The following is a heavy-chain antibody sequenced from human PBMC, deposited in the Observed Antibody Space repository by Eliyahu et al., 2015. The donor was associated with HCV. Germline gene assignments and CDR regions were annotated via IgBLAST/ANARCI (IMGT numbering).Heavy chain of an antibody. V-gene: IGHV2-5*02. D-gene: IGHD4-17*01. CDR2: IYWDNDK. CDR1: GFAFNTXGVG. J-gene: IGHJ3*01. Sequence: QITLKESVPTLVKPTQTLTXTCTFSGFAFNTXGVGVAWIRXPPGKALQWLAIIYWDNDKRYSPSLKSRLTITKDSSKNQILLTLTDMDPADTATYYCAHATVTHAFDVWGQGTMVTVSS. CDR3: AHATVTHAFDV.